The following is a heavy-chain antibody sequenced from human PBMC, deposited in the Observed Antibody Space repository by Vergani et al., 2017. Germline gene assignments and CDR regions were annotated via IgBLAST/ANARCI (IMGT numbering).Heavy chain of an antibody. CDR2: IYHSGST. V-gene: IGHV4-4*02. CDR1: GGSLSSSNW. CDR3: ARGYYDSSGLAFDY. Sequence: QVQLQESGPGLVKPSGTLSLTCAVSGGSLSSSNWWSWVRQPPGKGLGWIGEIYHSGSTNYNPSLKSRVTISVDKSKNQFSLKLGSVTAADTAVYYCARGYYDSSGLAFDYWGQGTLVTVSS. J-gene: IGHJ4*02. D-gene: IGHD3-22*01.